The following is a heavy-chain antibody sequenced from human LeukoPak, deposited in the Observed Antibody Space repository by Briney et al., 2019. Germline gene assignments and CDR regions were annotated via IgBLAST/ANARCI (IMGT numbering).Heavy chain of an antibody. D-gene: IGHD3-3*01. Sequence: GGSLRLSCAASGFTFSSYSMNWVRQAPGKGLEWVSSISSSSSYVYYADSVKGRFTISRDNAKNSLYLQMNSLRAEDTAVYYCAREHAKRWSFGVASLRPGWFDPWGQGTLVTVSS. CDR1: GFTFSSYS. CDR3: AREHAKRWSFGVASLRPGWFDP. J-gene: IGHJ5*02. CDR2: ISSSSSYV. V-gene: IGHV3-21*01.